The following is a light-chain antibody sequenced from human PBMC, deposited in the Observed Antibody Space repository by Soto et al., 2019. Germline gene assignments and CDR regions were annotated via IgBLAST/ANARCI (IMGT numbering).Light chain of an antibody. Sequence: ILLTQSPCTLSLSPGERATLSCRTSQSVSNTYVAWYQQKPGHAPRLLIYDTSSRVTGIPDRLSGSGSGTDFTLTISRLEPEDFAVYYCQQYGSSGTFGQGTKVDIK. CDR3: QQYGSSGT. CDR2: DTS. CDR1: QSVSNTY. V-gene: IGKV3-20*01. J-gene: IGKJ1*01.